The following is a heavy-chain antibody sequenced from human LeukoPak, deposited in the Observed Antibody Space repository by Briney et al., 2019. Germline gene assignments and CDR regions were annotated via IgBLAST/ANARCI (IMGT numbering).Heavy chain of an antibody. D-gene: IGHD1-14*01. V-gene: IGHV4-39*07. CDR3: ARYYRILQAAPLNWFDP. CDR2: IYYSGST. CDR1: GGSISSSSYY. J-gene: IGHJ5*02. Sequence: PSETLSLTCTVSGGSISSSSYYWGWIRQPPGKGLEWIGSIYYSGSTYCNPSLKSRVIISADMSKNQFSLNLSSVTAADTAVYYCARYYRILQAAPLNWFDPWGQGTLVTVSS.